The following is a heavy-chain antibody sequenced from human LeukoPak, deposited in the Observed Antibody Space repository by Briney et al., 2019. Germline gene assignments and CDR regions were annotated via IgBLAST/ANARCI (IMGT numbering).Heavy chain of an antibody. D-gene: IGHD3-3*01. CDR1: GFTFSSYS. V-gene: IGHV3-21*01. Sequence: GGSLRLSCAASGFTFSSYSMNWVRQAPGKGLEWVSSINSGSGYIYYTDSVKGRFTISRDNAKNSLYLQMNSLRAEDTAVYYCARCEWPHPYYYYYMDVWGKGTTVTVSS. J-gene: IGHJ6*03. CDR3: ARCEWPHPYYYYYMDV. CDR2: INSGSGYI.